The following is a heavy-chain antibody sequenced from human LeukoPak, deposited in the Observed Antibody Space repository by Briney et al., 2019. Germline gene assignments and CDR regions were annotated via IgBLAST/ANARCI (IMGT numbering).Heavy chain of an antibody. J-gene: IGHJ4*02. CDR1: GFTFSNYS. V-gene: IGHV3-48*01. CDR2: ISSSSSTI. D-gene: IGHD2-2*01. Sequence: PGGSLRLSCAASGFTFSNYSMNWVRQAPGKGLEWVSYISSSSSTIYYADSVKGRFTISRDNAKNSLYLQMNSLRAEDTAVYYCARGWGYCSSTSCPLWGQGTLVTVSS. CDR3: ARGWGYCSSTSCPL.